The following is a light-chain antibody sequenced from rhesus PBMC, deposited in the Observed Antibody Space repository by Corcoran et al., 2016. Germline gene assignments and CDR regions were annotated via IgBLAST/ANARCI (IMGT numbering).Light chain of an antibody. J-gene: IGKJ2*01. CDR2: DAS. Sequence: DIQLTQSPSSLSASVGDRVTITCRASQGISSYLAWYQQKSGKAPKLLIYDASNLQSGVPSRFSGSGSGTEFTLTISSLQPEDCATYYCQQRNSYPYSFGQGTKVEIK. CDR3: QQRNSYPYS. CDR1: QGISSY. V-gene: IGKV1-38*01.